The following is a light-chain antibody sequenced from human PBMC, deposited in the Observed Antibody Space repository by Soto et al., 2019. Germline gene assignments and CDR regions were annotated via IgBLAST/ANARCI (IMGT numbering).Light chain of an antibody. CDR2: DNN. J-gene: IGLJ2*01. Sequence: QSALTPPPSVYADPGQTVAIACSGSSSNIVNNYISWYQQLPGTAPKLLIDDNNKRPSGIPDRFSGSKSGTSSTLGITGLRTGDEADYYGATWDNTLSAVVFCGGTKLTVL. CDR1: SSNIVNNY. V-gene: IGLV1-51*01. CDR3: ATWDNTLSAVV.